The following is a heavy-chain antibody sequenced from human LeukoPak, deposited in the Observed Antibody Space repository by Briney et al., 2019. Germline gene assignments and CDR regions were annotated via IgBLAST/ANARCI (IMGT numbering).Heavy chain of an antibody. CDR2: INHSGST. D-gene: IGHD3-22*01. CDR3: ARYYYDSSGYYLDNWFDP. J-gene: IGHJ5*02. V-gene: IGHV4-34*01. CDR1: GGSFSGYY. Sequence: PSETLSLTCAVYGGSFSGYYWSWIRQPPGKGLEWIGEINHSGSTNYNPSLKSRVTISVDTSKNQFSLKLSSVTAADTAVYYCARYYYDSSGYYLDNWFDPWGQGTLVPVSS.